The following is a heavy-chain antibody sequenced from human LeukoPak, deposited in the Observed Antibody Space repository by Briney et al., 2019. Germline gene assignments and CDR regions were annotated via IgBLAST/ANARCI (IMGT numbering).Heavy chain of an antibody. CDR3: ARDRYYYDSSGLGFYY. CDR2: IIPIFGTA. D-gene: IGHD3-22*01. V-gene: IGHV1-69*05. J-gene: IGHJ4*02. CDR1: GGTFSSYA. Sequence: SVKVSXKASGGTFSSYAISWVRQAPGQGLEWMGRIIPIFGTANYAQKFQGRVTITTGESTSTAYMELSSLRSEDTAVYYCARDRYYYDSSGLGFYYWGQGTLVTVSS.